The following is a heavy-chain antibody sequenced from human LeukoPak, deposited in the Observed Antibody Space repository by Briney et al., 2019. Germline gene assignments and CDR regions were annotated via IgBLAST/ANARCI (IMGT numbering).Heavy chain of an antibody. CDR2: ISAYNGKT. Sequence: ASVKVSCMASLYTFTSHGISWVRQAPGQGLEWMGWISAYNGKTNYTQKLQGRVTMTTDTSTSTAYMELRSLRSDDTAVYYCARTQTDYGDYGYYYYYMDVWGKGTTVTVSS. J-gene: IGHJ6*03. V-gene: IGHV1-18*01. CDR1: LYTFTSHG. CDR3: ARTQTDYGDYGYYYYYMDV. D-gene: IGHD4-17*01.